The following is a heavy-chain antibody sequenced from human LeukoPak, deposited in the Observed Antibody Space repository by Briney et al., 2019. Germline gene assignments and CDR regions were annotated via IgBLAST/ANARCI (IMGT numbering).Heavy chain of an antibody. J-gene: IGHJ1*01. CDR3: AKGGVYSSSWPAEYFQH. D-gene: IGHD6-13*01. CDR2: ISGSGDST. CDR1: GFTFYSYG. Sequence: GGSLRPSCAASGFTFYSYGMSWVRQAPGKGLEWVSAISGSGDSTYYADSVKGRFTISRDNSKNTLYLQMNSLRAEDTAVYYCAKGGVYSSSWPAEYFQHWGQGTLVTVSS. V-gene: IGHV3-23*01.